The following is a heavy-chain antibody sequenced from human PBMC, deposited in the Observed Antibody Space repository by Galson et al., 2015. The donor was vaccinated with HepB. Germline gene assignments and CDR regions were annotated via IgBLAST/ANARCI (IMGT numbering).Heavy chain of an antibody. CDR3: ARHRPEVREDWFDP. J-gene: IGHJ5*02. CDR2: IYYSGST. V-gene: IGHV4-39*01. CDR1: GGSISSSSYY. D-gene: IGHD3-10*01. Sequence: SETLSLTCTVSGGSISSSSYYWGWIRQPPGKGLEWIGSIYYSGSTYYNPSLKSRVTISVDTSKNQFSLKLSSVTAADTAVYYCARHRPEVREDWFDPWGQGTLVTVSS.